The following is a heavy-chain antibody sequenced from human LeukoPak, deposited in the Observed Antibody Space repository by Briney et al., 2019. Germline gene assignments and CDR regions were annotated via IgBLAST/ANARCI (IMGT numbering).Heavy chain of an antibody. Sequence: ASVKVSCKASGYSFTAYYMHWVRQAPGQGLEWMGWINPNSGGTNYAQKFQGRVTMTRDTSISTAYMELSRLRSDDTAVYYCARDHTAMVTFDYWGQGTLVTVSS. CDR3: ARDHTAMVTFDY. CDR2: INPNSGGT. D-gene: IGHD5-18*01. CDR1: GYSFTAYY. J-gene: IGHJ4*02. V-gene: IGHV1-2*02.